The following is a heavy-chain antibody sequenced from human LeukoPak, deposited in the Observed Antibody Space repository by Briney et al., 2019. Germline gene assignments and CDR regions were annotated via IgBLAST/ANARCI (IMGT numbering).Heavy chain of an antibody. V-gene: IGHV3-7*01. CDR2: IKQDGNEK. J-gene: IGHJ6*02. Sequence: GGSLRLSCAASGFTFNNYWMTWVRQAPGKGLEWVANIKQDGNEKYYVDSVKGRFTISRDNAKNSLYLQMNSLRAEDTAVYFCVRGMDVWGQGTTVTVSS. CDR1: GFTFNNYW. CDR3: VRGMDV.